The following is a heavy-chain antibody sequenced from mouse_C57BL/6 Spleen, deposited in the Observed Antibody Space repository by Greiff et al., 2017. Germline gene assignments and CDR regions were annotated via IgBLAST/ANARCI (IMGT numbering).Heavy chain of an antibody. D-gene: IGHD1-1*01. Sequence: QVQLQQPGAELVKPGASVKVSCKASGYTFTSYWMHWVKQRPGQGLEWIGRIHPSDSDTNYNQKFKGKATLTVDKSSSTAYMQLSSLTSEDSAVYYCAMGITTVVAPEGDFDYWGQGTTLTVSS. CDR3: AMGITTVVAPEGDFDY. CDR1: GYTFTSYW. CDR2: IHPSDSDT. J-gene: IGHJ2*01. V-gene: IGHV1-74*01.